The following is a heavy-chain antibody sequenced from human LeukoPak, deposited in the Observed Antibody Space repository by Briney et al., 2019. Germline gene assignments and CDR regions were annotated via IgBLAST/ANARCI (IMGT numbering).Heavy chain of an antibody. CDR1: GGSISSGSYY. D-gene: IGHD3-10*01. CDR3: AREDLGGWFDP. CDR2: IYTSGST. Sequence: SQTLSLTCTVSGGSISSGSYYWSWIRQPAGKGLEWIGRIYTSGSTNYNPSLTSRVTISVDTSKNQFSLKLSSVTAADTAVYYCAREDLGGWFDPCGQGTLVTVSS. V-gene: IGHV4-61*02. J-gene: IGHJ5*02.